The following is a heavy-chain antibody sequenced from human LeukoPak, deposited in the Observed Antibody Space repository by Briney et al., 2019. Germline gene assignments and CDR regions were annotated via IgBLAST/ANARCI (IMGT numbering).Heavy chain of an antibody. CDR1: GGSISSSSYY. CDR2: IYHSGST. CDR3: ARVGTTVTTVIDY. D-gene: IGHD4-11*01. V-gene: IGHV4-39*07. Sequence: SETLSLTCTVSGGSISSSSYYWGWIRQPPGKGLEWAGSIYHSGSTYYNPSLKSRVTISVDTSKNQFSLKLSSVTAADTAVYYCARVGTTVTTVIDYWGQGTLVTVSS. J-gene: IGHJ4*02.